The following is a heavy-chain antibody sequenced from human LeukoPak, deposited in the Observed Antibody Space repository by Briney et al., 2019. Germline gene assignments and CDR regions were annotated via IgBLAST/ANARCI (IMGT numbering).Heavy chain of an antibody. J-gene: IGHJ3*02. CDR2: INHSGST. D-gene: IGHD3-22*01. CDR1: GGSFSGYY. CDR3: ARGAYDSSGYYFERDDAFDI. V-gene: IGHV4-34*01. Sequence: SETLSLTCAVYGGSFSGYYWSWIRQPPGKGLEWIGEINHSGSTNYNPSLKSRVTISVDTSKNQFSLKLSSVTAADTAVYYCARGAYDSSGYYFERDDAFDIWGQGTMDTVSS.